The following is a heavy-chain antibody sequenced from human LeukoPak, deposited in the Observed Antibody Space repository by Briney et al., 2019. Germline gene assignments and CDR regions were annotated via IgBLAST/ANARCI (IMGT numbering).Heavy chain of an antibody. CDR2: INPSGGST. J-gene: IGHJ4*02. CDR1: GHSPTSYS. Sequence: ASVKVSCKAFGHSPTSYSMHWVRQAPGQGLEWMGIINPSGGSTSYAQKFQGRVTMTRDTSTSTVYMEVTSLRSEDTAVYYCARGFDGLRLKGQYFDYWGQGTLVTVSS. V-gene: IGHV1-46*01. CDR3: ARGFDGLRLKGQYFDY. D-gene: IGHD5/OR15-5a*01.